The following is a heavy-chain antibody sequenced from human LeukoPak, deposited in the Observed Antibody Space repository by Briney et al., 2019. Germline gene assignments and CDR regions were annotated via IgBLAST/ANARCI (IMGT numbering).Heavy chain of an antibody. CDR2: IYYSGST. D-gene: IGHD5-18*01. V-gene: IGHV4-59*01. Sequence: SETLSLTCTVSGGSISSYYWSWIRQPPGKGLEWIGYIYYSGSTNYNPSLKSRVTISVDTSKNQFSLKLSSVTAADTAVYYCARQVTFGYAYAYYFDYWGQGSLVTVSS. CDR3: ARQVTFGYAYAYYFDY. CDR1: GGSISSYY. J-gene: IGHJ4*02.